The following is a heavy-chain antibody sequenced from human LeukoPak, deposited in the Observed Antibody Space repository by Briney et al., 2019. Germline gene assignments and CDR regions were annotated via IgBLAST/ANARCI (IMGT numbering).Heavy chain of an antibody. CDR2: IRYDSSTK. V-gene: IGHV3-30*02. D-gene: IGHD3-10*01. CDR3: AKDFTPTYGSGSYGP. J-gene: IGHJ5*02. CDR1: GFTFSTYG. Sequence: PGGSLRLSCAASGFTFSTYGMHWVRQAPGKGLEWVSFIRYDSSTKYYADSVKGRFTISRDDSKNTVYLQMNSLRAEDTAIYYCAKDFTPTYGSGSYGPWGQGTLVTVSS.